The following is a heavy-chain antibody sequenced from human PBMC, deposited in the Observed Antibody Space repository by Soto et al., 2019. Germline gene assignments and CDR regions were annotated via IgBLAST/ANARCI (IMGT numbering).Heavy chain of an antibody. J-gene: IGHJ4*02. V-gene: IGHV1-46*01. CDR3: ARDLAAGAL. D-gene: IGHD6-13*01. CDR2: INPMGGST. CDR1: GYTFINYY. Sequence: ASVKVSCKASGYTFINYYIHWVRQAPGQGLEWMAIINPMGGSTNYAQEFQGRVTLTSDTSTSTVYMELSSLRFEDTALFYCARDLAAGALWGQGTLVTVSS.